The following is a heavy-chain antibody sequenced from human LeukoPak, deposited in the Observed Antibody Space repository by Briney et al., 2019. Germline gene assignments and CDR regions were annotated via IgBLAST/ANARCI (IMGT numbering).Heavy chain of an antibody. Sequence: SETLCLTCTVSGGSISSYYWSWIRQPPGKGLEWIGYIYYSGSTNYNPSLKSRVTISVDTSKNQFSLKLSSVTAADTAVYYCAREVGATTPGGFDYWGQGTLVTVSS. CDR1: GGSISSYY. CDR3: AREVGATTPGGFDY. V-gene: IGHV4-59*01. CDR2: IYYSGST. D-gene: IGHD1-26*01. J-gene: IGHJ4*02.